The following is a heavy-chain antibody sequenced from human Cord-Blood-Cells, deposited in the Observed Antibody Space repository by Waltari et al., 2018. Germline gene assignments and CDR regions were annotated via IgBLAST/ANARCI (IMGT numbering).Heavy chain of an antibody. V-gene: IGHV4-39*07. CDR2: IYYSGST. J-gene: IGHJ4*02. CDR1: GGSISSSSYY. CDR3: ARQGGMTTVTHFDY. D-gene: IGHD4-17*01. Sequence: QLQLQESGPGLVKPSETLSLTCTVSGGSISSSSYYWGWIRQPPGKGLEWIGSIYYSGSTYYTPALKGRVTISGDTSKNQFSLKLSSVTAADTAVYYCARQGGMTTVTHFDYWGQGTLVTVSS.